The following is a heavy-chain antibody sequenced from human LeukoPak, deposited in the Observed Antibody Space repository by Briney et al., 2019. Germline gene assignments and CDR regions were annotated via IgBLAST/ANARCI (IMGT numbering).Heavy chain of an antibody. V-gene: IGHV3-33*05. D-gene: IGHD2-2*01. CDR1: GFTFSIYG. CDR3: ARGSAVVVSATMIVDAFDI. J-gene: IGHJ3*02. Sequence: PGGSPRLSCAASGFTFSIYGMHWVRQAPGKGLEWVAGIPYDGSNKYYADSAKGRFTISRDNSKNTLYLQMSSLRADDTAVYYCARGSAVVVSATMIVDAFDIWGQGTMVTVSS. CDR2: IPYDGSNK.